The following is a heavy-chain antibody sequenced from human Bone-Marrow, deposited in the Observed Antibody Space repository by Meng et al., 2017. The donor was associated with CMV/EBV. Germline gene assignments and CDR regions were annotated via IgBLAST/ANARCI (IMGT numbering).Heavy chain of an antibody. CDR3: ATPGVNFYYYGIDV. Sequence: ASVKVSCKASGYTFTSYDINWVRQATGQGLEWMGWMNPNSGNTGYAQKFQGRVTMTRITSISTAYMELSSLRSEDTAVYYCATPGVNFYYYGIDVWGQGTTVTVSS. J-gene: IGHJ6*02. CDR2: MNPNSGNT. V-gene: IGHV1-8*01. D-gene: IGHD3-10*01. CDR1: GYTFTSYD.